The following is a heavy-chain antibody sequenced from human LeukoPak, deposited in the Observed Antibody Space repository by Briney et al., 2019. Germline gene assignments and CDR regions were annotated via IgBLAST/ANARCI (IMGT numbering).Heavy chain of an antibody. Sequence: PSEILSLTCTVSGGSISSYYWSWIRQPPGKGLEWFGYIYYSGSTNYNPSLKSRVTISVDTSKNQFSLKLRSVTAADTAVYYCARAGQVTIFGVVINPPNYYYYGMDVWGQGTTVTVSS. V-gene: IGHV4-59*01. CDR1: GGSISSYY. J-gene: IGHJ6*02. CDR3: ARAGQVTIFGVVINPPNYYYYGMDV. CDR2: IYYSGST. D-gene: IGHD3-3*01.